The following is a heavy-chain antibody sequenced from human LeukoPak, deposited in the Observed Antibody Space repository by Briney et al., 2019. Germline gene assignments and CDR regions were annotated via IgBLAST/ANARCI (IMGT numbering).Heavy chain of an antibody. Sequence: PGGSLRLSCAASGFTISDNYMSWVRQAPGKGLEWVSATTGSGDKLFYADSVKGRFTISRDNSKNTLYLQMNNLRAEDTAVYYCARYENGGIDYWGQGTLVTVSS. CDR3: ARYENGGIDY. CDR2: TTGSGDKL. CDR1: GFTISDNY. V-gene: IGHV3-23*01. D-gene: IGHD2-15*01. J-gene: IGHJ4*02.